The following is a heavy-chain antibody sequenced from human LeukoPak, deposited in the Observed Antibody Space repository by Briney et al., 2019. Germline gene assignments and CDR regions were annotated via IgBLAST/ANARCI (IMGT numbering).Heavy chain of an antibody. CDR1: GFTFSSYG. D-gene: IGHD3-3*01. CDR2: ISHDGSNI. Sequence: GRSLRLSCAASGFTFSSYGMHWVRQAPGKGLEWVAVISHDGSNIYYGDSVKGRFSISRDNSKNTLFLQMNSLRVEDTAPYYCAKSVAIYFYYGLDVWGQGTTVTVSS. V-gene: IGHV3-30*18. CDR3: AKSVAIYFYYGLDV. J-gene: IGHJ6*02.